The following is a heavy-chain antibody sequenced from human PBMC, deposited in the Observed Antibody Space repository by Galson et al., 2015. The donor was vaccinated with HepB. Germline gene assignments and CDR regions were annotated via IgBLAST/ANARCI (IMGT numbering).Heavy chain of an antibody. D-gene: IGHD4-17*01. Sequence: LRLSCAVSGFTFSNYAMSWVRQAPGMGLEWVSAISGSGLRTYYADSVKGRFTISRDISKNTLYLQMNSLRAEDTAVYYCAKDPLFGDYMLTGMYWGQGTLVTVSS. CDR1: GFTFSNYA. V-gene: IGHV3-23*01. J-gene: IGHJ4*02. CDR3: AKDPLFGDYMLTGMY. CDR2: ISGSGLRT.